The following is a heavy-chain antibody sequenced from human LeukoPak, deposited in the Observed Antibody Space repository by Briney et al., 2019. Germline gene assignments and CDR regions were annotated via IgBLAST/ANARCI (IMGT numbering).Heavy chain of an antibody. CDR1: GYSFTSYW. Sequence: GESLKISCKGSGYSFTSYWIGWVRQMPGKGLEWMGIIYPGDSDTRYSPSFQGQVTISADRSISTAYLQWSSLKASDTAMYYCARQGSGYSPTYYYYMDVWGKGTTVTVSS. CDR2: IYPGDSDT. CDR3: ARQGSGYSPTYYYYMDV. D-gene: IGHD5-18*01. J-gene: IGHJ6*03. V-gene: IGHV5-51*01.